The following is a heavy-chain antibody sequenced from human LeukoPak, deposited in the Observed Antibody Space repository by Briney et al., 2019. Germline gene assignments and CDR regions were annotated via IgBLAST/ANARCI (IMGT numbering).Heavy chain of an antibody. V-gene: IGHV3-23*01. CDR2: ISGSGGST. J-gene: IGHJ4*02. D-gene: IGHD3-10*01. Sequence: GSLRLSCAASGFTVSSNYMSWVRQAPGKGLEWVSAISGSGGSTYYADSVKGRFTISRDNSKNTLYLRMNSLRAEDTAVYYCAKGPGYYGSGSYYDYWGQGTLVTVSS. CDR1: GFTVSSNY. CDR3: AKGPGYYGSGSYYDY.